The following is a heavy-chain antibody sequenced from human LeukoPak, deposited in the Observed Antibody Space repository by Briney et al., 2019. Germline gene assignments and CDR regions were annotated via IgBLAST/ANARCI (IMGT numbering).Heavy chain of an antibody. J-gene: IGHJ4*02. CDR2: ISGSGGST. V-gene: IGHV3-23*01. Sequence: GGSLRLSCAASGFTFSSYAMSWVRQAPGKGLEWVSAISGSGGSTYYADSVKGRFTISRDNAKNSLYLQMNSLRAEDTAVYYCARVRAYWDAEDYWGQGTLVTVSS. D-gene: IGHD2-21*01. CDR3: ARVRAYWDAEDY. CDR1: GFTFSSYA.